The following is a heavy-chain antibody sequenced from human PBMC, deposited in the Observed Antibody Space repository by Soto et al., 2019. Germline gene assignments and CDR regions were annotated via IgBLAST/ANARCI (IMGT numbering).Heavy chain of an antibody. CDR1: GFTFSNAW. V-gene: IGHV3-15*07. J-gene: IGHJ6*02. D-gene: IGHD3-10*01. CDR3: TTDVVRGVMFRAYYYYGMDV. Sequence: GGSLRLSCAASGFTFSNAWMNWVRQAPGKGLEWVGRIKSKTDGGTTDYAAPVKGRFTISRDDSKNTLYLQMNSLKTEDTAVYYCTTDVVRGVMFRAYYYYGMDVWGQGTTVTVSS. CDR2: IKSKTDGGTT.